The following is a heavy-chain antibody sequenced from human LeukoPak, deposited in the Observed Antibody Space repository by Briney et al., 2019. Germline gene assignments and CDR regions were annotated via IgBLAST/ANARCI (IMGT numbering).Heavy chain of an antibody. D-gene: IGHD2-21*02. J-gene: IGHJ4*02. CDR1: GFTFSSYA. Sequence: GGSLRLSCAASGFTFSSYAMTWVRQAPGKGLEWVSGISTGGGNTYDADSVKGRFTISRDSSKNTVSLQMSSLRAEDTAVYYCAKSLRYRYGDCLEDWGQGTLVTVSS. CDR3: AKSLRYRYGDCLED. V-gene: IGHV3-23*01. CDR2: ISTGGGNT.